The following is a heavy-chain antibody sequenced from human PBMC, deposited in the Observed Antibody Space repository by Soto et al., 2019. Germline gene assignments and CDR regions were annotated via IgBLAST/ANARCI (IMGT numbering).Heavy chain of an antibody. J-gene: IGHJ6*02. CDR1: GFTFRIYA. CDR2: ISYDGSNK. V-gene: IGHV3-30-3*01. CDR3: ARGHREAIAVVIGARPGEYGVDV. Sequence: QVQLVESGGGVVQPGRSLRLSCAASGFTFRIYAMHWVRQAPGKGLECVAVISYDGSNKFYRDYVKGRFTISRDNSKNALYLQISSLRYEDTAVYYCARGHREAIAVVIGARPGEYGVDVWGQGTTVTVSS. D-gene: IGHD2-15*01.